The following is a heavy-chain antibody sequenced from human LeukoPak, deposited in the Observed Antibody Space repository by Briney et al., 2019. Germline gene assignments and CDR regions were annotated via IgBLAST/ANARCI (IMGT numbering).Heavy chain of an antibody. J-gene: IGHJ4*02. CDR2: ISSSSSYI. CDR3: AKGRQTVVAASDY. CDR1: GFTFSSYS. Sequence: KPGGSLRLSCAASGFTFSSYSMNWVRQAPGKGLEWVSSISSSSSYIYYADSVKGRFTISRDNAKNTLYLQMNSLRAEDTAVYYCAKGRQTVVAASDYWGQGTLVTVSS. D-gene: IGHD2-15*01. V-gene: IGHV3-21*04.